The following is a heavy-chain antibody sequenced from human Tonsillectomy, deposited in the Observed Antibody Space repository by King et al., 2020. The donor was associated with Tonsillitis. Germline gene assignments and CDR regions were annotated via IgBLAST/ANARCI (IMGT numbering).Heavy chain of an antibody. CDR3: ARHSPPRETYYYDSRGYSDGGYFDY. D-gene: IGHD3-22*01. CDR2: IYYSGSS. CDR1: GGSISSSSYY. J-gene: IGHJ4*02. V-gene: IGHV4-39*07. Sequence: QLQESGPGLVKPSETLSLTCTVSGGSISSSSYYWGWIRQPPGKGLEWIGSIYYSGSSYYNPSLKSRVTISVDTSTNQFSLKLSSVTAADTAVYYCARHSPPRETYYYDSRGYSDGGYFDYWGEGTLVTVSS.